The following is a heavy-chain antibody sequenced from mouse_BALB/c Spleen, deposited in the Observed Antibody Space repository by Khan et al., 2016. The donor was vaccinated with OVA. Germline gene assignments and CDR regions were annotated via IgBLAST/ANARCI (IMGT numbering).Heavy chain of an antibody. CDR3: ARAYYYGNPWFTY. J-gene: IGHJ3*01. Sequence: EVELVESGGGLVKPGGSLKLSCAASGFAFSSYDMSWVRQTPEKRLEWVATISATGSYTYYPDSVKGRFTISRDNARNTLYLQMSSLRSEDTALFYCARAYYYGNPWFTYWGQGTLVTVSA. CDR1: GFAFSSYD. CDR2: ISATGSYT. V-gene: IGHV5-9*02. D-gene: IGHD2-1*01.